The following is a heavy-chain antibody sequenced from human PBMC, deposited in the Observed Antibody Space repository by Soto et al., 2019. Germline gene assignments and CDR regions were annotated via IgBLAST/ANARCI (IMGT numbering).Heavy chain of an antibody. CDR2: VFYTGSA. CDR1: GGSISGHY. Sequence: SETLSLTCTVSGGSISGHYWSWIRQPPGKGLEWIGYVFYTGSAHYKPSLKSRATISVDTSKNQFSLRLTSVTAADPAVYYCPRDHWRQYESPWKYYGLDVWGQGITVNVS. J-gene: IGHJ6*02. D-gene: IGHD1-1*01. V-gene: IGHV4-59*11. CDR3: PRDHWRQYESPWKYYGLDV.